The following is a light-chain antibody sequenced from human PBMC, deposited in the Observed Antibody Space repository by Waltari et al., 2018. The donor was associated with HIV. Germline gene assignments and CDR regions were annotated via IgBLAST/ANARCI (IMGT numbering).Light chain of an antibody. CDR2: EVG. Sequence: QSALTRPASVAGSPGQSITFPGTGTSSDVGGYEEVSGYQQPPGKAPKLMIYEVGHRPSGVSYCFSGSQSGNTASLTISGLQAEDEADYYCSSHAGSNNYVFGTGTKVTVL. J-gene: IGLJ1*01. CDR1: SSDVGGYEE. CDR3: SSHAGSNNYV. V-gene: IGLV2-14*01.